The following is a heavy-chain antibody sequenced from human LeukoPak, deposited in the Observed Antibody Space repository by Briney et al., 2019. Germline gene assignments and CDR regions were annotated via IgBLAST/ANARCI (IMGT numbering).Heavy chain of an antibody. V-gene: IGHV4-39*01. CDR2: IYYSGST. D-gene: IGHD5-24*01. Sequence: PSETLSLTCSVSSGSIRSSIYYWGWIRQPPGKGLGWIGSIYYSGSTYYNPSLKSRVTISVDMSENQFSLKLSSVTAADTAVYYCASGRMATITPGYYFDHWGQGILVTVSS. CDR3: ASGRMATITPGYYFDH. CDR1: SGSIRSSIYY. J-gene: IGHJ4*02.